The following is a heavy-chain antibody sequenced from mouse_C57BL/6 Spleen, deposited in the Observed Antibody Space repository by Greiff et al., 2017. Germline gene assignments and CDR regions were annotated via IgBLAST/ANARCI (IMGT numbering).Heavy chain of an antibody. CDR3: ASLLTTVVACGLAY. V-gene: IGHV1-9*01. Sequence: QVQLQQSGAELMKPGASVKLSCKATGYTFTGYWIEWVKQRPGHGLEWIGEIYLRSGNTYYNEKFKGKATLTADKSSSTAYMELRSLTSADSAVYFCASLLTTVVACGLAYWGQGTLVTVSA. D-gene: IGHD1-1*01. J-gene: IGHJ3*01. CDR1: GYTFTGYW. CDR2: IYLRSGNT.